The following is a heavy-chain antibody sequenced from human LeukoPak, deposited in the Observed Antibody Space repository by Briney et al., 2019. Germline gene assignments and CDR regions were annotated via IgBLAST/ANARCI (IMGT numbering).Heavy chain of an antibody. CDR2: IKQDGSEK. J-gene: IGHJ5*02. D-gene: IGHD3-3*01. CDR1: GFTFSSYW. V-gene: IGHV3-7*01. CDR3: ASQYYDFWKGSMFDP. Sequence: GGSLRLSCAASGFTFSSYWMSWVRQAPGKGPEWVANIKQDGSEKYYVDSVKGRFTISRDNAKNSLYLQMNSLRPGHTALYYGASQYYDFWKGSMFDPWGQGTLVTVSS.